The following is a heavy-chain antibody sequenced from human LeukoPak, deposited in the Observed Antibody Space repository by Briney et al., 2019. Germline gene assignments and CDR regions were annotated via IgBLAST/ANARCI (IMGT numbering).Heavy chain of an antibody. CDR2: IGGSGGST. V-gene: IGHV3-23*01. CDR1: GFTFSSYA. D-gene: IGHD2-2*01. J-gene: IGHJ3*02. CDR3: AAHYQLPSNAFDI. Sequence: LPGGSLRLSCAASGFTFSSYAMSWVRQAPGKGLEWVSAIGGSGGSTYYADSVKGRFTISRDNSKNTLYLQMNSLRAEDTAVYYCAAHYQLPSNAFDIWGQGTRVTVSS.